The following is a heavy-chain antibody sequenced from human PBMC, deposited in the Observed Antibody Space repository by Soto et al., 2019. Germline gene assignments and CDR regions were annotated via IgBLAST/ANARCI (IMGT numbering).Heavy chain of an antibody. V-gene: IGHV4-59*01. CDR2: IYYSGST. CDR3: ARERSYSSGWLYYYYGMDV. D-gene: IGHD6-25*01. CDR1: GGSFSGYY. Sequence: SETLSLTCAVYGGSFSGYYWSWIRQPPGKGLEWIGYIYYSGSTNYNPSLKSRVTISVDTSKNQFSLKLSSVTAADTAVYYCARERSYSSGWLYYYYGMDVWGQGTTVTVS. J-gene: IGHJ6*02.